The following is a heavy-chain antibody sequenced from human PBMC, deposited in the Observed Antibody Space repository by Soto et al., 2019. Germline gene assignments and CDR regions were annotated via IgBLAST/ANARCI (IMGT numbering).Heavy chain of an antibody. V-gene: IGHV6-1*01. CDR2: TYYRSKWYN. Sequence: SQTLSLTCVISGDSVSSNSAAWNWIRQSPSRGLEWLGRTYYRSKWYNDYAVSVKSRITINPDTSMNQFSLQLNSVTPEDTAVYYCARDPYNWNDERGWFDPWGQGTLVTVSS. J-gene: IGHJ5*02. D-gene: IGHD1-1*01. CDR3: ARDPYNWNDERGWFDP. CDR1: GDSVSSNSAA.